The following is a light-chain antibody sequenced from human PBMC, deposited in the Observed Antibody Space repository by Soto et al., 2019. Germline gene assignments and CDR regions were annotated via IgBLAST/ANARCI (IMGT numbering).Light chain of an antibody. CDR1: QSVSNNY. J-gene: IGKJ1*01. CDR3: QQYGSLGT. V-gene: IGKV3-20*01. Sequence: EIVLAQSPGTLSLSPWERATLSCRASQSVSNNYLAWYQQKPGQAPRLLIYGASNRATGIPDRFSGSGSGTEFTLNISRLEPEDFAVYYCQQYGSLGTLGQGPKVDIK. CDR2: GAS.